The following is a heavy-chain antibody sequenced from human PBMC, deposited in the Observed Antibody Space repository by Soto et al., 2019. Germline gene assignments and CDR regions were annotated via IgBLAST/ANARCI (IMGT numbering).Heavy chain of an antibody. V-gene: IGHV1-3*01. CDR3: ASALGLYYFDY. D-gene: IGHD3-16*01. CDR2: INAGNGNT. CDR1: GYTFTSYA. Sequence: QVQLVQSGAEVKKPGASVKVSCKASGYTFTSYAMHWVRQAPGQRLEWMGWINAGNGNTKYSQKFQGRVTITRDTSASTAYMGLSSLRSEDTAVYYCASALGLYYFDYWGQGTLVTVSS. J-gene: IGHJ4*02.